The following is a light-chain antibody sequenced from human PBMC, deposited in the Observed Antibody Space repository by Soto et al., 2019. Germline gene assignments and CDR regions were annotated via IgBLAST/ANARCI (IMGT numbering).Light chain of an antibody. CDR2: DAS. CDR1: QTISNW. Sequence: DIQVTQSPSTLSASVGDRVTISCRASQTISNWLAWYQQKPGKAPKLLIYDASSLESGVPSRFSGSGIGTEFTLTISGLQPEDLATYYCQQYNSYSQTFGQGTKVDIK. J-gene: IGKJ1*01. V-gene: IGKV1-5*01. CDR3: QQYNSYSQT.